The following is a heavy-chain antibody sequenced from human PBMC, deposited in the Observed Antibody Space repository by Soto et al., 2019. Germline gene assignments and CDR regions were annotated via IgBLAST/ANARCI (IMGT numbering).Heavy chain of an antibody. V-gene: IGHV3-21*01. D-gene: IGHD3-22*01. Sequence: EVQLVESGGGLVKPGGSLRLSCAASGFTFSSYSMNWVRQAPGKGLEWVSSISSSSSYIYYADSVKGRFTISRDNAKNALYLQMNSLRAEDTAVYYCARGSGDYDSQVGWFDPWVQGTLVTVSS. CDR3: ARGSGDYDSQVGWFDP. CDR1: GFTFSSYS. J-gene: IGHJ5*02. CDR2: ISSSSSYI.